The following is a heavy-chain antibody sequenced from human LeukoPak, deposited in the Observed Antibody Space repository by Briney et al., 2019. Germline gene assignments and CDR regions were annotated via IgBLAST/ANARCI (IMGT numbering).Heavy chain of an antibody. J-gene: IGHJ6*03. CDR3: LAGYYYYYMDV. D-gene: IGHD6-13*01. CDR2: INTHGSST. Sequence: GGSLRLSCAASGFAFSNYWLHWVRQAPGKGLVWVARINTHGSSTNYADSVKGRFTISRDNAKNTLYLQMTSLSAEDTAVYYALAGYYYYYMDVWGKGTTGTVSS. V-gene: IGHV3-74*01. CDR1: GFAFSNYW.